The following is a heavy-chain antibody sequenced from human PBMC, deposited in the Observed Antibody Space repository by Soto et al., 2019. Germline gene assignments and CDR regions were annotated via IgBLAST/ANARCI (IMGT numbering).Heavy chain of an antibody. V-gene: IGHV4-30-4*01. CDR1: GGSISSGDYY. D-gene: IGHD4-17*01. Sequence: SETLSLTCTVSGGSISSGDYYWSWIRQPPGKGLEWIGYIYYSGSTYYNPSLKSRVTISVDTSKNQFSLKLSSVTAADTAVYYCASTMTTTVLARKPQPDYWGQGTLVTVSS. CDR2: IYYSGST. J-gene: IGHJ4*02. CDR3: ASTMTTTVLARKPQPDY.